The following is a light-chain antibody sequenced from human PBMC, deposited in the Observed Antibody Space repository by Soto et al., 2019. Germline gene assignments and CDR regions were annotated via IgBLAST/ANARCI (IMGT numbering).Light chain of an antibody. Sequence: VLTQSPGTLYLSPRERANLSCRSHQVSKNYLAWYQQKSGQAPRFLIYDASSRATGIPDRFSGGGSGTDFTLNISRLEPEDFAVYYCQQFSSYPLTFGGGTKVDI. V-gene: IGKV3-20*01. J-gene: IGKJ4*01. CDR1: QVSKNY. CDR3: QQFSSYPLT. CDR2: DAS.